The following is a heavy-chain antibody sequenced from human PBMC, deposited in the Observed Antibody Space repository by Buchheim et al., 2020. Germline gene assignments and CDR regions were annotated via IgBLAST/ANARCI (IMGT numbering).Heavy chain of an antibody. V-gene: IGHV3-30*02. CDR1: GFTFSSYG. CDR3: AKELEQQLVRDYYGMDV. J-gene: IGHJ6*02. D-gene: IGHD6-13*01. CDR2: IRYDGSNK. Sequence: QVQLVESGGGVVQPGRSLRLSCAASGFTFSSYGMHWVRQAPGKGLEWVAFIRYDGSNKYYADSVKGRFTISRDNSKNTLYPQMNSLRAEDTAVYYCAKELEQQLVRDYYGMDVWGQGTT.